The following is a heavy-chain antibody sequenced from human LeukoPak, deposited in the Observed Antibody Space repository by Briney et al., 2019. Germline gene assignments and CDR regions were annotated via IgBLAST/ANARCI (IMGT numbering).Heavy chain of an antibody. Sequence: GGSLRLSCSAAGFTVISNYMNWVRRAPGKGVEWVSYIGSSGTTKYYSDSVRGRFTISRDNAKASPYLQMNSLRVEDTAVYYCAREGVGSYYYGIDVWGQGTTVTVSS. CDR3: AREGVGSYYYGIDV. CDR2: IGSSGTTK. CDR1: GFTVISNY. D-gene: IGHD3-10*01. V-gene: IGHV3-48*04. J-gene: IGHJ6*02.